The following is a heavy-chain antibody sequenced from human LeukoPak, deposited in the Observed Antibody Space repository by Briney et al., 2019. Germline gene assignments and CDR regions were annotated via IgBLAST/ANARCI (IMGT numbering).Heavy chain of an antibody. CDR3: ARPFGSPIAAAAKNDY. CDR2: INHSGST. V-gene: IGHV4-34*01. Sequence: SETLSLTCAVYGGSFSGYYWSWIRQPPGKGLEWIGDINHSGSTNYNPSLKSRVTISVDTSKNQFSLKLSSVTAADTAVYYCARPFGSPIAAAAKNDYWGQGTLVTVSS. D-gene: IGHD6-13*01. CDR1: GGSFSGYY. J-gene: IGHJ4*02.